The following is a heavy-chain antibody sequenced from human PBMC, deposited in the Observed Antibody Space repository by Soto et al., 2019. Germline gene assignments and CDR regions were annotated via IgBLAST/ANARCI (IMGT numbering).Heavy chain of an antibody. J-gene: IGHJ4*02. CDR2: ISGSGGST. D-gene: IGHD6-19*01. CDR3: ARRSSGWYFDY. CDR1: GFTFSSYA. Sequence: EVQLLESGGGLVQHVGSLRLSCADTGFTFSSYAMSWVRQAPVKGLEWASAISGSGGSTYYADSVKGRFPISRDNSKNTLYLQRNSLRAEDTAVYYCARRSSGWYFDYWGQGTLVTVSS. V-gene: IGHV3-23*01.